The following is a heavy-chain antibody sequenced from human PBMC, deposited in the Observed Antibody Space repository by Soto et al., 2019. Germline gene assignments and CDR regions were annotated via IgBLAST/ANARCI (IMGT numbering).Heavy chain of an antibody. CDR2: INKDGSQK. CDR3: VRELGLAY. CDR1: GFALSSDW. V-gene: IGHV3-7*03. D-gene: IGHD7-27*01. J-gene: IGHJ4*02. Sequence: GSLRLACSASGFALSSDWMNWVRQAPGKGLEWVANINKDGSQKNYVDSVKVRFTISRDNVQNSLSLQINSLRVEDTAVYYCVRELGLAYWGQGASVSISS.